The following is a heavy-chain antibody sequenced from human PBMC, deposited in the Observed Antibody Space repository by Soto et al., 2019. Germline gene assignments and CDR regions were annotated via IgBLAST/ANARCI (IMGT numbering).Heavy chain of an antibody. D-gene: IGHD3-22*01. V-gene: IGHV3-33*01. J-gene: IGHJ4*02. CDR1: GFTFSNYG. CDR2: FWYDGSNK. CDR3: ARGGYYDTSDYYSTSYYLDY. Sequence: QVQLVESGGGVVQPGRSLRLSCEAFGFTFSNYGMHWVRQAPGKGLEWVAVFWYDGSNKYYADCVKGRFTISRDNSKNTLYLQMNSLRAEDTSVYHCARGGYYDTSDYYSTSYYLDYWGQGTLVTVSS.